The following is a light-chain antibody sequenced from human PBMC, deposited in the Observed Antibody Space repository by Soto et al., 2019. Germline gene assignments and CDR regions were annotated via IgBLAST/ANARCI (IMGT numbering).Light chain of an antibody. V-gene: IGLV2-23*03. J-gene: IGLJ2*01. CDR2: EGS. CDR1: SSDVGSYNL. CDR3: CSYAGSSTLYVV. Sequence: QSALTQPASVSGSPGQSITISCTGTSSDVGSYNLVSWYQQHPGKAPKLMIYEGSKRPSGVSNRFSGSKSGNTASLTISGLQAEEEADYYCCSYAGSSTLYVVFGGGTKLT.